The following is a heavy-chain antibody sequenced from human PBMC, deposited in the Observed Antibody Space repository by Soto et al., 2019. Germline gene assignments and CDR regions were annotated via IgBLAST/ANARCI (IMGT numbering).Heavy chain of an antibody. CDR1: GGSSSSGDYY. CDR2: IYYSGST. CDR3: ARRPWGEVGYYYMDV. V-gene: IGHV4-30-4*01. D-gene: IGHD3-16*01. Sequence: NPSETLSLTCTVSGGSSSSGDYYWSWIRQPPGKGLEWIGYIYYSGSTYYNPSLKSRVTISVDTSKNQFSLKLSSVTAADTAVYYCARRPWGEVGYYYMDVWGKGTTVTVSS. J-gene: IGHJ6*03.